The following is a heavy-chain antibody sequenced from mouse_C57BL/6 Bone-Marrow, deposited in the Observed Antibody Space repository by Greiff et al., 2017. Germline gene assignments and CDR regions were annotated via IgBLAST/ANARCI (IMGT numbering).Heavy chain of an antibody. J-gene: IGHJ3*01. CDR3: ARNDGYLAWFAY. D-gene: IGHD2-3*01. CDR2: IYPGSGST. V-gene: IGHV1-55*01. CDR1: GYTFTSYW. Sequence: QVQLLQPGAELVKPGASVKMSCKASGYTFTSYWITWVKQRPGQGLEWIGDIYPGSGSTNYNEKFKGKATLTVDTSSSTAYMQLSSLTSEDSAVYYCARNDGYLAWFAYWGQGTLVTVSA.